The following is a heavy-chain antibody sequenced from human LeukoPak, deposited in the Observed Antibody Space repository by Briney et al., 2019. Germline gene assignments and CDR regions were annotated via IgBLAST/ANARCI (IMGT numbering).Heavy chain of an antibody. J-gene: IGHJ4*02. V-gene: IGHV4-61*02. CDR1: GGSISSGSYY. CDR2: IYTSGST. Sequence: SETLSLTCTVYGGSISSGSYYWSWIRQPAGKGLEWIGRIYTSGSTNYNPSLKSRVTISVDTSKNQFSLKLSSVTAADTAVYYCARGAYFDYWGQGTLVTVSS. CDR3: ARGAYFDY.